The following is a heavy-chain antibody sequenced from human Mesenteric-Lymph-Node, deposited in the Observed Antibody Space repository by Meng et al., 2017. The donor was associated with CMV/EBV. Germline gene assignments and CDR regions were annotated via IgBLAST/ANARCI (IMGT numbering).Heavy chain of an antibody. J-gene: IGHJ4*02. D-gene: IGHD6-13*01. CDR3: AKEIAAAGTDDY. CDR1: GFTCSSYG. CDR2: IWYDGSNK. Sequence: CAASGFTCSSYGRHWVRQAPGKGLEWVAVIWYDGSNKYYADSVKGRFTISRDNSKNTLYLQMNSLRAEDTAVYYCAKEIAAAGTDDYWGQGTLVTVSS. V-gene: IGHV3-33*06.